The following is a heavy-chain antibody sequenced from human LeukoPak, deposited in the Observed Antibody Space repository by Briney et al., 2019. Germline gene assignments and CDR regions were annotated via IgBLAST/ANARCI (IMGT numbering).Heavy chain of an antibody. V-gene: IGHV4-39*07. CDR3: GNLAKY. CDR1: GGSIRSSYYY. J-gene: IGHJ4*02. CDR2: INDYGRT. Sequence: PSETLSLTCTVSGGSIRSSYYYWSWTRQFPGKGLEWIGEINDYGRTNYNPSLKSRVTVSVDTSKKQISLKLNSVTAADTAVYYCGNLAKYWGQGTLVTVSS.